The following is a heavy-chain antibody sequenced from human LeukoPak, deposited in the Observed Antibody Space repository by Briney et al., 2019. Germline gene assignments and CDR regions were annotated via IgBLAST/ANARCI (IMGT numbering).Heavy chain of an antibody. CDR3: AGGYSYGYYFVY. Sequence: ASVKVSCKASGGTFSSYAISWVRQAPGQGLEWMGRIIPIFGTANYAQKFQGRVTITTDESTSTAYMELSSLRSEDTAVYYCAGGYSYGYYFVYWGQGTLVTVSS. CDR2: IIPIFGTA. V-gene: IGHV1-69*05. CDR1: GGTFSSYA. D-gene: IGHD5-18*01. J-gene: IGHJ4*02.